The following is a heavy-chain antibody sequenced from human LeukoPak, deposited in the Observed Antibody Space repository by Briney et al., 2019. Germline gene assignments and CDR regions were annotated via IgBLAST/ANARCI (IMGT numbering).Heavy chain of an antibody. D-gene: IGHD1-26*01. V-gene: IGHV4-34*01. CDR1: GGSFSGYY. CDR2: IYHSGST. J-gene: IGHJ6*02. CDR3: AKVSIPNAVGGAIAIVARYYYYGMDV. Sequence: SESLSLTCAVYGGSFSGYYWSWIRQPPGKGLEWVGEIYHSGSTNYNPSLKGRVTISVDNSKNQFSLKLSSVTAVDTAVYSCAKVSIPNAVGGAIAIVARYYYYGMDVWGQGTTVTVSS.